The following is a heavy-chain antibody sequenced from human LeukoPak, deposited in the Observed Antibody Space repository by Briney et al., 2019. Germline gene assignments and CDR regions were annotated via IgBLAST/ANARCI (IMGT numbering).Heavy chain of an antibody. Sequence: GGSLRLSCAASGFTFSSYWMSWVRQAPGKGLEWVANIKQDGSEKEYVDSVKGRFTISRDNAKNSLYLQMNSLRAEDTAVYYCARDPYSSGWPSYYYYGMDVWGQGTTVTVSS. CDR1: GFTFSSYW. V-gene: IGHV3-7*01. J-gene: IGHJ6*02. D-gene: IGHD6-19*01. CDR3: ARDPYSSGWPSYYYYGMDV. CDR2: IKQDGSEK.